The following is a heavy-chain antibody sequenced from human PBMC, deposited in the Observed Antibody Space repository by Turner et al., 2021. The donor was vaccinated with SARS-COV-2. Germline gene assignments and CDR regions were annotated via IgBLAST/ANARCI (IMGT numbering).Heavy chain of an antibody. CDR3: ARARWHYYDSSGYYPDAVDI. CDR2: ISSSSSYI. J-gene: IGHJ3*02. Sequence: YSMNWVRQAPGKGLELVSTISSSSSYIYYANSVKGRITISRDNAKNSLYLQMNSLRAEDTAVYYCARARWHYYDSSGYYPDAVDIWGQGTMVTVSS. V-gene: IGHV3-21*01. D-gene: IGHD3-22*01. CDR1: YS.